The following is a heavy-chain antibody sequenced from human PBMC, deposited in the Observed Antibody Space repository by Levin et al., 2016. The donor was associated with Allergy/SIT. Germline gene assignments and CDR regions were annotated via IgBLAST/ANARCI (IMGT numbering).Heavy chain of an antibody. Sequence: WIRQPPGKGLEWVAVIWYDGSNKYYADSVKGRFTISRDNSKNTLYLQMNSLRAEDTAVYYCATHPFSVGGYYDILTGYYAVDYWGQGTLVTVSS. J-gene: IGHJ4*02. D-gene: IGHD3-9*01. CDR2: IWYDGSNK. CDR3: ATHPFSVGGYYDILTGYYAVDY. V-gene: IGHV3-33*01.